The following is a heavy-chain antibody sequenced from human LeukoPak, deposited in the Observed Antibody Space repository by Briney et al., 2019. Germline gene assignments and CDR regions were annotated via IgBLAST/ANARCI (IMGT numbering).Heavy chain of an antibody. Sequence: SETLSLTCSLSGDSVSRSDSYWDWIRQPPGKGLEWIGPIYYSGRTYYSPSLKSRATMSVDTSNNQFSLNLRSVTATDTAVYYCARRRYYDGSGYLEWGQGTLLSVSS. CDR1: GDSVSRSDSY. J-gene: IGHJ1*01. CDR2: IYYSGRT. V-gene: IGHV4-39*01. D-gene: IGHD3-22*01. CDR3: ARRRYYDGSGYLE.